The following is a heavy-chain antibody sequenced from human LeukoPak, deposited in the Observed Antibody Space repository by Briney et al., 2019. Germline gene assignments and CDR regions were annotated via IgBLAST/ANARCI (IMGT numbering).Heavy chain of an antibody. V-gene: IGHV3-21*01. D-gene: IGHD6-19*01. CDR2: ISSSSSYI. CDR1: GFTFSSYS. Sequence: GGSLRLSCAASGFTFSSYSMNWVRQAPGKGLEWVSSISSSSSYIYYADSVKGRFTISRDNAENSLYLQMNSLRAEDTAVYYCARMGDSSGWYEYFQHWGQGTLVTVSS. CDR3: ARMGDSSGWYEYFQH. J-gene: IGHJ1*01.